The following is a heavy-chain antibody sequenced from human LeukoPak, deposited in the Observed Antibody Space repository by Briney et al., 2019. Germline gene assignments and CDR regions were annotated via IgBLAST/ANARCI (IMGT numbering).Heavy chain of an antibody. CDR3: ARVIAAAGYFDY. Sequence: ASVKVSCKASGYTFTGYYMHWVRQAPGQGLEWMGIINPSGGSTSYAQKFQGRVTMTRDMSTSTVYMELSSLRSEDTAVYYCARVIAAAGYFDYWGQGTLVTVSS. V-gene: IGHV1-46*01. CDR2: INPSGGST. D-gene: IGHD6-13*01. J-gene: IGHJ4*02. CDR1: GYTFTGYY.